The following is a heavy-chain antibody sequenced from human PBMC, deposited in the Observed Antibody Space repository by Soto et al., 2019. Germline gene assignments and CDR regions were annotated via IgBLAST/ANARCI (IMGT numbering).Heavy chain of an antibody. J-gene: IGHJ4*02. V-gene: IGHV3-23*01. D-gene: IGHD3-22*01. CDR3: AKDITFDSSAYNY. CDR1: GYTFSSFG. Sequence: EVQLLESGGGLVQPGGSLRLSCTASGYTFSSFGMSWVRQAPGKGLEWVSSLSGDGTTTYYVDSVKGRFTISRDNSKNPLSLLMNSLTTEDTAVYYCAKDITFDSSAYNYWGQGILVTVSS. CDR2: LSGDGTTT.